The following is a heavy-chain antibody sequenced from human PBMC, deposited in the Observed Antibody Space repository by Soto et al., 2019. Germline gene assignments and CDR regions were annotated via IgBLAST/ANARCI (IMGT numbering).Heavy chain of an antibody. D-gene: IGHD3-10*01. CDR2: LSGTGDST. CDR3: AKDNGNYGSGTFSH. J-gene: IGHJ4*02. V-gene: IGHV3-23*01. CDR1: GFSTSSYA. Sequence: EVQLLQSGGGLVQPGGSLRLSCAASGFSTSSYAMSWVRQAPGKGLEWVSALSGTGDSTDYANSVKGRFTISRDDSKMALFLQMSSLRAEDTGVYYCAKDNGNYGSGTFSHWGQGTLVTVSS.